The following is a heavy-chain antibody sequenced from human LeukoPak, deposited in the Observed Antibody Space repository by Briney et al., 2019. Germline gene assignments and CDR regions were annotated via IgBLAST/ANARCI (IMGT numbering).Heavy chain of an antibody. Sequence: GGSLRLSCAASGFTFSSYWMSWVRQAPGKGLEWVSAISGSGGSTYYADSVKGRFTISRDNSKNTLYLQMNSLRAEDTAVYYCASRRGYSYYYFDYWGQGTLVTVSS. D-gene: IGHD5-18*01. J-gene: IGHJ4*02. V-gene: IGHV3-23*01. CDR3: ASRRGYSYYYFDY. CDR1: GFTFSSYW. CDR2: ISGSGGST.